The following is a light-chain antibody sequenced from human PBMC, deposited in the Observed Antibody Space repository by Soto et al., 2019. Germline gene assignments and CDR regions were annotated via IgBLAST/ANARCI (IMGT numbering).Light chain of an antibody. J-gene: IGKJ1*01. CDR1: QSVSNY. CDR2: GAS. Sequence: EIVLTQSPGTLSLSPGERATLSCRASQSVSNYLAWYQQKPGQAPRLLIYGASTRATGIPDRFSGSGSGTDFTLTISRLEPEDFAVYCCQQYNNWPPTFGQGTKVDIK. V-gene: IGKV3D-15*01. CDR3: QQYNNWPPT.